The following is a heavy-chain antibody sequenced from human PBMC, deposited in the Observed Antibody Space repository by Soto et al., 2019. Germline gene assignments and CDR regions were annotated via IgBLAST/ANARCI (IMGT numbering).Heavy chain of an antibody. CDR2: IYYSGST. Sequence: SETLSLTCTVSGGSISSGGYYWSWIRQHPGKGLEWIGYIYYSGSTYYNPSLKSRVTISVDTSKNQFSLKLSSVTAADTAVYYCARDNRSSGYSVRVFDYWGQGTLVTVSS. D-gene: IGHD3-22*01. CDR1: GGSISSGGYY. CDR3: ARDNRSSGYSVRVFDY. V-gene: IGHV4-31*03. J-gene: IGHJ4*02.